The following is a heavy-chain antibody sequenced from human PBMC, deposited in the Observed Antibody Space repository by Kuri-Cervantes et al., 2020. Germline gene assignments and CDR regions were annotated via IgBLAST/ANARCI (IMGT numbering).Heavy chain of an antibody. CDR1: GYTFTSYD. Sequence: ASVKVSCKASGYTFTSYDINWVRQATGQGLEWMGWMNPNSGNTGYAQKFQGRVTMTRNTSISTAYMELSSLRSEDTAVYYCARRLVIAAADTRFGYWGQGTLVTVSS. CDR3: ARRLVIAAADTRFGY. V-gene: IGHV1-8*01. CDR2: MNPNSGNT. J-gene: IGHJ4*02. D-gene: IGHD6-13*01.